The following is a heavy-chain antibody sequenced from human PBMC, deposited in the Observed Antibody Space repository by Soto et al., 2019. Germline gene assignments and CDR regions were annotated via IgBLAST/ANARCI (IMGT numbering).Heavy chain of an antibody. V-gene: IGHV5-51*01. CDR3: ATAYVYDFENSNYYRDAFDI. J-gene: IGHJ3*02. D-gene: IGHD3-22*01. CDR2: MYPDDSDI. CDR1: GYSFSFYW. Sequence: ESLKISCKASGYSFSFYWIGWVRQIPGKGLEWMAIMYPDDSDIRYSPSFEAHVTISADKSTSTAFLQWSSLKASDTAMYYCATAYVYDFENSNYYRDAFDIWGQGTLVTVSS.